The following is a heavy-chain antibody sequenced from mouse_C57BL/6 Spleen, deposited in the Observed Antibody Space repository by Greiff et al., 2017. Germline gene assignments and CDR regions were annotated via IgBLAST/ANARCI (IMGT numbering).Heavy chain of an antibody. D-gene: IGHD4-1*01. CDR3: ARGGQTGIFDY. CDR1: GYAFSSSW. V-gene: IGHV1-82*01. J-gene: IGHJ2*01. CDR2: IYPGDGDT. Sequence: VKLMESGPELVKPGASVKISCKASGYAFSSSWLNWVKQRPGKGLEWIGRIYPGDGDTNYNGKFKGKATLTADKSSSTAYMQLSSLTSEDSAVYFCARGGQTGIFDYWGQGTTLTVSS.